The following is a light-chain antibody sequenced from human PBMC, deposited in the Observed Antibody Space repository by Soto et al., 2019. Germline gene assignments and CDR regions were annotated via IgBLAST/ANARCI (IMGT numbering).Light chain of an antibody. V-gene: IGKV3D-15*01. CDR1: QSVRDN. Sequence: EIVLTQSPGTLSLSPGERATLPCRASQSVRDNLAWYQQKPGQAPRLLIYGASTRATGIPERFSGSGSGTEFTLTISSLQSEDFAVYYCQQYTNWPKTFGQGTKVDIK. CDR3: QQYTNWPKT. CDR2: GAS. J-gene: IGKJ1*01.